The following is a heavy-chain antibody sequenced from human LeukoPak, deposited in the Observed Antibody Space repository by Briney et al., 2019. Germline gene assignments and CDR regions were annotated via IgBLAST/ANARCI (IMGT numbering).Heavy chain of an antibody. CDR3: ARGGVEMATADFDY. Sequence: ASVKVSCKASGGTFSSYAISWVRRAPGQGLEWMGGIIPIFGTANYAQKFQGRVTITADESTSTAYMELSSLRSEDTAVYYCARGGVEMATADFDYWGQGTLVTVSS. CDR1: GGTFSSYA. D-gene: IGHD5-24*01. J-gene: IGHJ4*02. CDR2: IIPIFGTA. V-gene: IGHV1-69*01.